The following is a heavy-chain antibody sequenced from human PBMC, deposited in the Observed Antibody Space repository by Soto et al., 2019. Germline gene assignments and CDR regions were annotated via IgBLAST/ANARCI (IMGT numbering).Heavy chain of an antibody. CDR1: GGTFSSYT. D-gene: IGHD3-10*01. CDR2: IIPILGIP. Sequence: QVQLVQSGAEVKKPGSSVKVSCKASGGTFSSYTISWVRQAPGQGLEWMGRIIPILGIPNYEQKFQGRVTITADKPTSTAYRERRSLRSEDTAVYYCAGFRGSYGMDVWGQGTTVTVSS. CDR3: AGFRGSYGMDV. J-gene: IGHJ6*02. V-gene: IGHV1-69*02.